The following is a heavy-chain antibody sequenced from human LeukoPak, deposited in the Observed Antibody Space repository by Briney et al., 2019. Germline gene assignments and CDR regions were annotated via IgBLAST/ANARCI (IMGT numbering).Heavy chain of an antibody. J-gene: IGHJ4*02. CDR1: GGSIRSYY. Sequence: SETLSLTCTVSGGSIRSYYWSWIRQPPGKGLEWIGYIYYSGSTNYNPSLKSRVSISVDTSKNQFALKLSSVTAADTAVYYCARRGSTVTMLYPFDHWGQGTLVTVSS. V-gene: IGHV4-59*01. D-gene: IGHD4-17*01. CDR3: ARRGSTVTMLYPFDH. CDR2: IYYSGST.